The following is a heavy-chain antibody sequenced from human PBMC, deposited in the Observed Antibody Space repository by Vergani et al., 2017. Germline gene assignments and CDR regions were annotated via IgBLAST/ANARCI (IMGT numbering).Heavy chain of an antibody. V-gene: IGHV7-4-1*02. J-gene: IGHJ4*02. D-gene: IGHD3-22*01. CDR2: INTNTGNP. Sequence: QVQLVQSGSELKKPGASVKVSCKASGYTFTSYAMNWVRQAPGQGLEWMGWINTNTGNPTYAQGFTGRFVFSLDTSVSTAYLQISSLKAEDTAVYYCARGSDHGDYYDSRIVDYWGQGTLVTVSS. CDR1: GYTFTSYA. CDR3: ARGSDHGDYYDSRIVDY.